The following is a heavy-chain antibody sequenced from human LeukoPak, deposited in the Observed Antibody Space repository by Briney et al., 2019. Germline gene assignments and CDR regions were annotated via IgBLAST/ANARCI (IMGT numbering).Heavy chain of an antibody. CDR2: INPSGANT. CDR1: GHTFTNFY. D-gene: IGHD1-26*01. Sequence: ASVKVSCTTSGHTFTNFYMHWVRRAPGQGLEWMGIINPSGANTGYAQKFQGRVTMTRDTSTSTVYMELSSLRSQDTAVYYCAREVGIRGHFDYWGQGTLVTVSS. CDR3: AREVGIRGHFDY. J-gene: IGHJ4*02. V-gene: IGHV1-46*01.